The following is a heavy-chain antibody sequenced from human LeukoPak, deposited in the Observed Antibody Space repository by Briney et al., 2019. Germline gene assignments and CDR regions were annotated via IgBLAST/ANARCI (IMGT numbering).Heavy chain of an antibody. V-gene: IGHV3-30*18. CDR1: GFTFSSYG. D-gene: IGHD1-26*01. CDR3: AKDGGSYLNWIDP. J-gene: IGHJ5*02. Sequence: GRSLRLSCAASGFTFSSYGIHWVRQAPGEGLEWVAVISYDGSSKYYADSVKGRFTISRDNSKNTLHLQMNSLRAEDTAVYYCAKDGGSYLNWIDPWGQGTLVTVSS. CDR2: ISYDGSSK.